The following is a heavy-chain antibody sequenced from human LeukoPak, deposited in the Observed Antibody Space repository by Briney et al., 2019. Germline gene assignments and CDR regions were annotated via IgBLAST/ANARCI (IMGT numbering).Heavy chain of an antibody. J-gene: IGHJ4*02. CDR3: AKPLIGDYVQYYFDY. CDR2: IPYDGRNT. Sequence: GGSLRLSCAASGFTFSSYDMHWVRQAPGKGLEWVAVIPYDGRNTYYADSVKGRFTISRDNSKNTLYLQMNSLRAEDTAVYYCAKPLIGDYVQYYFDYWGQGTLVTVSS. D-gene: IGHD4-17*01. V-gene: IGHV3-30*18. CDR1: GFTFSSYD.